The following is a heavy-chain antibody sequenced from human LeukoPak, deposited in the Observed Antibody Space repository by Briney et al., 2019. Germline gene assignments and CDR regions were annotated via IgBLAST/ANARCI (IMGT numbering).Heavy chain of an antibody. V-gene: IGHV4-59*12. D-gene: IGHD3-22*01. CDR2: IYYSGST. CDR3: ASSNYYDSSGYFDY. J-gene: IGHJ4*02. CDR1: GGSISSYY. Sequence: NPSETLSLTCTVSGGSISSYYWSWIRQPAGKGLEWIGYIYYSGSTNYNPSLKSRVTISVDTSKNQFSLKLSSVTAADTAVYYCASSNYYDSSGYFDYWGQGTLVTVSS.